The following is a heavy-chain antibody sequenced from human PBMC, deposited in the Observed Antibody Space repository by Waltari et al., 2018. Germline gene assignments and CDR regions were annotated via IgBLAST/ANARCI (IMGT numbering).Heavy chain of an antibody. Sequence: EVQLVESGGGLVKPGGSLRLSCAASGFTFSSYGMNWVRQAPGKGLEGVSFSSSISSSIYCADSVKGRFTISRDNAKNSVYLQMNSLRAEDTAVYYCARDWSIAVAGTLNPFDDWGQGTLVTVSS. CDR1: GFTFSSYG. D-gene: IGHD6-19*01. CDR3: ARDWSIAVAGTLNPFDD. V-gene: IGHV3-21*01. J-gene: IGHJ4*02. CDR2: SSSISSSI.